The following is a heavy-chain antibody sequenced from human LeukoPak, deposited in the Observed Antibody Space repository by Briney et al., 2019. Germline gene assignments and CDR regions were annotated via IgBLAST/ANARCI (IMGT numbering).Heavy chain of an antibody. D-gene: IGHD1-1*01. Sequence: TGGSLRLSCAASGFTFSSYAMSWVRQAPGKGLEWVSAISGSGGSTYYADSVKGRFTISRDNSKNTLYLQMNSLRAEDTAVYYCAKDPHNWAYRSVFDYWGQGTLVTVSS. CDR3: AKDPHNWAYRSVFDY. J-gene: IGHJ4*02. V-gene: IGHV3-23*01. CDR1: GFTFSSYA. CDR2: ISGSGGST.